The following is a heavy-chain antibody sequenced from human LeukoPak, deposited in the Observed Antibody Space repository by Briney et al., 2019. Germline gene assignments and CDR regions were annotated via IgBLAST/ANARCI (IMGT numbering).Heavy chain of an antibody. D-gene: IGHD2-2*01. CDR2: IYSGGST. CDR1: GFTFSSYA. CDR3: ARDQGRDIVVVPEENYYYGMDV. Sequence: GGSLRLSCAASGFTFSSYAMSWVRQAPGKGLEWVSVIYSGGSTYYADSVKGRFTISRDNSKNTLYLQMNSLRAEDTAVYYCARDQGRDIVVVPEENYYYGMDVWGQGTTVTVSS. J-gene: IGHJ6*02. V-gene: IGHV3-66*01.